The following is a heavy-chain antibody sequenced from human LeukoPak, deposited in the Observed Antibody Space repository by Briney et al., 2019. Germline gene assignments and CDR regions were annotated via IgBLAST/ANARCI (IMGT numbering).Heavy chain of an antibody. D-gene: IGHD6-19*01. CDR1: GYSFTDYF. CDR2: INPSGGST. CDR3: ARDQQWLVLGDY. V-gene: IGHV1-46*01. Sequence: GASVKVSCKASGYSFTDYFIRWVRQAPGQGLEWMGIINPSGGSTSYAQKFQGRVTMTRDMSTSTVYMELSSLRSEDTAVYYCARDQQWLVLGDYWGQGTLVTVSS. J-gene: IGHJ4*02.